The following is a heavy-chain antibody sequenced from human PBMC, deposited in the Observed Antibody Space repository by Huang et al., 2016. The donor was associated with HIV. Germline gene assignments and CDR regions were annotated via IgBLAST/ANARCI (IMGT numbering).Heavy chain of an antibody. J-gene: IGHJ5*02. CDR2: ISPILGTA. V-gene: IGHV1-69*13. Sequence: QVLLVQSGAEVRKPGSSVKVSCTAFGGTFSSYAISWVREAPGQGLEWMVGISPILGTANYTQKVQGSVTITGDESTNTGYMELTRLKSEDTAVYYGARTAYSYGFRQGYNWFDPWGQGTPVTVSS. CDR3: ARTAYSYGFRQGYNWFDP. CDR1: GGTFSSYA. D-gene: IGHD5-18*01.